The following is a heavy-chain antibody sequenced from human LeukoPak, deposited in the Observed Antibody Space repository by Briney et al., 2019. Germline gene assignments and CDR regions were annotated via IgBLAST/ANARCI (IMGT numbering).Heavy chain of an antibody. V-gene: IGHV4-59*08. J-gene: IGHJ5*02. CDR2: IYFSGST. CDR3: ARRSGSYSWFDP. D-gene: IGHD1-26*01. CDR1: GGSISTYF. Sequence: SETLSLTCTVSGGSISTYFWSWIRQPPGKGLEWIGHIYFSGSTNYNPSLESRVTISVDTSKNQFSLKLSSVTAADTAVYYCARRSGSYSWFDPWGQGTLVTVSS.